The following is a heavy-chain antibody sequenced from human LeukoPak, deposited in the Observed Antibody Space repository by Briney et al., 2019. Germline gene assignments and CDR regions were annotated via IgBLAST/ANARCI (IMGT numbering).Heavy chain of an antibody. D-gene: IGHD3-16*01. CDR1: GFTFSAYY. Sequence: GGSLRLSCAASGFTFSAYYMSWIRQAPGKGLEWVSYISSSGSTIYYADSVKGRFTISRDNAKNSLYLQMNSLRAEDTAVYYCARSVTYPYYYGMDVWGQGTTVTVSS. V-gene: IGHV3-11*01. CDR3: ARSVTYPYYYGMDV. CDR2: ISSSGSTI. J-gene: IGHJ6*02.